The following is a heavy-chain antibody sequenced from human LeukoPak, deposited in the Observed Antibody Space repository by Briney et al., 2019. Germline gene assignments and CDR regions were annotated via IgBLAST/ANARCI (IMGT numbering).Heavy chain of an antibody. V-gene: IGHV3-23*01. Sequence: GGSLRLSCAVSGFTFSNYAMSWVRQAPGKGLEWVSGFSGSGGSTYYADSVKGRFTISRDNSKNTLYLQMNGLRAEDTAIYYCAKEGPSCGGDCYGVFNYWGRGTLVTVSS. CDR2: FSGSGGST. CDR1: GFTFSNYA. J-gene: IGHJ4*02. D-gene: IGHD2-21*02. CDR3: AKEGPSCGGDCYGVFNY.